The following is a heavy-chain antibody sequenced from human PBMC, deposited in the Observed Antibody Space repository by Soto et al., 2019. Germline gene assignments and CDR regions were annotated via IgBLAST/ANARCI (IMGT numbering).Heavy chain of an antibody. CDR2: IIPIFGTA. CDR1: GGTLRSYA. D-gene: IGHD5-12*01. J-gene: IGHJ3*02. Sequence: QVQLVQSGAEVKKPGSSVKVSCKASGGTLRSYAISWVRQAPGQGLEWMGGIIPIFGTANYAQKFQGRVTITADESTSTAYMELSSLRSEDTAVYYCARRWMATLPYDSCDIWGQGTMCTFSA. CDR3: ARRWMATLPYDSCDI. V-gene: IGHV1-69*01.